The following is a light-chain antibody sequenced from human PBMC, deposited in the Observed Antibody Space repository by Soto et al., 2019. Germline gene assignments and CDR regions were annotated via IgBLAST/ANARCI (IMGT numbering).Light chain of an antibody. CDR2: DVS. CDR1: SSDVGGSNG. CDR3: SSYTSSSTYV. Sequence: QSALTQPPSVSGSPGQSVAISCTGTSSDVGGSNGVSWYQQPPGTAPKLIIYDVSNRPSGVPDRFSGSKSGNTASLFISGLQAEDEGDYYCSSYTSSSTYVFGTGTKLTVL. V-gene: IGLV2-18*02. J-gene: IGLJ1*01.